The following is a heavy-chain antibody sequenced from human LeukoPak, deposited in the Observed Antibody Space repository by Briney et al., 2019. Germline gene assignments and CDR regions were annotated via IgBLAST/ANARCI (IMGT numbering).Heavy chain of an antibody. CDR2: IYHSGST. Sequence: PSGTLSLTCAVSGGSISSSNWWSWVRQPPGKGLEWIGEIYHSGSTNYNPSLKSRVTISVDKSKNQFSLKLSSVTAADTAVYYCARDERDGYILAAFDIWGQGTMVTVSS. CDR3: ARDERDGYILAAFDI. CDR1: GGSISSSNW. J-gene: IGHJ3*02. V-gene: IGHV4-4*02. D-gene: IGHD5-24*01.